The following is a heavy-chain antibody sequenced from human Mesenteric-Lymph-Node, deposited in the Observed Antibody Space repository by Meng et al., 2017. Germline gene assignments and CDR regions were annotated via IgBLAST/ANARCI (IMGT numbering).Heavy chain of an antibody. Sequence: ASVKVSCKASGYTFTSYYMHWVRQAPGQGLEWMGIINPSGGSTTYARKFQGRVTMTRDTSTSTAYMELRSLRSDDTAVYYCARDIRAYGMDVWGQGNTVNGAS. J-gene: IGHJ6*02. D-gene: IGHD3-3*02. CDR3: ARDIRAYGMDV. CDR2: INPSGGST. CDR1: GYTFTSYY. V-gene: IGHV1-46*01.